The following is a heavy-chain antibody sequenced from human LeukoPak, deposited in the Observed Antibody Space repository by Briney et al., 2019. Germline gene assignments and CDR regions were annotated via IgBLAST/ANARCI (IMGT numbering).Heavy chain of an antibody. CDR2: INAGNGNT. J-gene: IGHJ3*02. CDR3: ARLDYGDYVIAFDI. Sequence: GASVKVSCKASGYTFTSYAMHWVHQAPGQRLEWMGWINAGNGNTKYSQKFQGRVTITRDTSASTAYMELSSLRSEDTAVYYCARLDYGDYVIAFDIWGQGTMVTVSS. CDR1: GYTFTSYA. D-gene: IGHD4-17*01. V-gene: IGHV1-3*01.